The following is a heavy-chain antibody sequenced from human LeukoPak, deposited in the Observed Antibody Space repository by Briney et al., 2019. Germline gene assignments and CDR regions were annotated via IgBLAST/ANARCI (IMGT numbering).Heavy chain of an antibody. V-gene: IGHV3-23*01. J-gene: IGHJ4*02. D-gene: IGHD3-3*01. CDR2: ISGSGGST. CDR3: AKDAKRNYDFWDRFDH. Sequence: HPGGSLRLSCAASGFTFSTYAMSWVRQAPGKGLEWVSAISGSGGSTYYADSVKGRFTISRDNSKNTLYLQMNSLRAEDTALYYCAKDAKRNYDFWDRFDHWGQGTLVTVSS. CDR1: GFTFSTYA.